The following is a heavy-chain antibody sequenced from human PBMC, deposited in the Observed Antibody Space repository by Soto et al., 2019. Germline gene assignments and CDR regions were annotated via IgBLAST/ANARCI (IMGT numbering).Heavy chain of an antibody. CDR3: ARDHLDKGLVHYVDY. V-gene: IGHV4-31*03. CDR1: RGSISSGDYY. J-gene: IGHJ4*02. D-gene: IGHD5-18*01. Sequence: LSLTCTVSRGSISSGDYYWTWIRQHPGKGLEWIGYIYYTGSTYYNPSLQSRVTMSVDTSKNQFSLRLTSVTAADTAFYYCARDHLDKGLVHYVDYWGQGTLVTVSS. CDR2: IYYTGST.